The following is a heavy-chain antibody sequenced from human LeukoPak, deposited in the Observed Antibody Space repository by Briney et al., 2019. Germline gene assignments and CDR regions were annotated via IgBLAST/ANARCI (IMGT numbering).Heavy chain of an antibody. J-gene: IGHJ4*02. D-gene: IGHD2-15*01. CDR1: GFTFSNYG. V-gene: IGHV3-33*01. CDR3: ASDRNGLHDY. CDR2: IWYDGSNK. Sequence: PGGSLRLSCAASGFTFSNYGMHWVRQAPGKGLEWVAAIWYDGSNKYHADSVKGRFTISRDNSKNTLYLQMNSLRAEDTAVYYCASDRNGLHDYWGQGTLVTVSS.